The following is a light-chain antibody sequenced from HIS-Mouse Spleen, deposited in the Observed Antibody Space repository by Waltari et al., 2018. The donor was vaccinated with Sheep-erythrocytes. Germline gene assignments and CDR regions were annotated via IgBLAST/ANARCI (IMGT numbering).Light chain of an antibody. CDR2: QDS. V-gene: IGLV3-1*01. Sequence: SYELTQPPSVSVSPGQTASITCSGDKLGDKYACWYQQKPGQSPVLVIYQDSKRPSGIPERFSGSNSGHTATLTIRGTQAMDEADYYCQAWDSSTAWVFGGGTKLTVL. CDR1: KLGDKY. CDR3: QAWDSSTAWV. J-gene: IGLJ3*02.